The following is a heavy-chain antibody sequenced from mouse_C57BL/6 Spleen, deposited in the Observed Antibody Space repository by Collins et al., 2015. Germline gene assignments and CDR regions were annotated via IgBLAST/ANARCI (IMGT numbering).Heavy chain of an antibody. V-gene: IGHV1-64*01. Sequence: QVQLQQPGAELVKPGASVKLSCKASGYTFTSYWMHWVKQRPGQGLEWIGMIHPNSGSTNYNEKFKSKATLTVDKSSSTAYMQLSSLTSEDSAVYYCAREEYDYFPGYFDVWGTGTTVTVSS. CDR1: GYTFTSYW. CDR2: IHPNSGST. CDR3: AREEYDYFPGYFDV. D-gene: IGHD2-4*01. J-gene: IGHJ1*03.